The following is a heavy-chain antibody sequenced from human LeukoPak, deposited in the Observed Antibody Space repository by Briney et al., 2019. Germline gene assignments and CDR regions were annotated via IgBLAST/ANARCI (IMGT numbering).Heavy chain of an antibody. Sequence: GSLRLSCAASGFTFSSYSMNWVRQAPGKGLEWVSSISSSSSYIYYADSVKGRFTISRDNAKNSLYLQMNSLRADDTATYYCARDAGGAWPFDYWGQGTRVIVSS. CDR1: GFTFSSYS. CDR2: ISSSSSYI. V-gene: IGHV3-21*04. D-gene: IGHD4-17*01. CDR3: ARDAGGAWPFDY. J-gene: IGHJ4*02.